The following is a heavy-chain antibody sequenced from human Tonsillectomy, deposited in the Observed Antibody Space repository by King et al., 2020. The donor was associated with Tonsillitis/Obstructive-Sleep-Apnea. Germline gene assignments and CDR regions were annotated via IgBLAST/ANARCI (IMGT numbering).Heavy chain of an antibody. CDR2: ISYDGSNK. CDR3: AKEGVKQQLVSWSGINWFDP. Sequence: VQLVESGGGVVQPGRSLRLSCAASGFTFSNYGMHWVRQAPGKGLEWVAVISYDGSNKYYADSVKGRFTISRDNSKNTLYLQMNSLRAEDTAVYYCAKEGVKQQLVSWSGINWFDPWSQGTLVTVSS. CDR1: GFTFSNYG. V-gene: IGHV3-30*18. J-gene: IGHJ5*02. D-gene: IGHD6-13*01.